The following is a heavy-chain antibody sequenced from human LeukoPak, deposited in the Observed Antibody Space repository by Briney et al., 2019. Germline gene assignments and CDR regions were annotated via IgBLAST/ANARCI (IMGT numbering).Heavy chain of an antibody. CDR2: IIPIFGTT. J-gene: IGHJ4*02. Sequence: SVKVSCKASGGTFSSYAISWVRQAPGQGLEWMGGIIPIFGTTNYAQKFQDRVTITADKSTSTAYMELSSLRSEDTAVYYCAGAQDTAMVTGYYFDYWGQGTLVTVSS. CDR1: GGTFSSYA. CDR3: AGAQDTAMVTGYYFDY. D-gene: IGHD5-18*01. V-gene: IGHV1-69*06.